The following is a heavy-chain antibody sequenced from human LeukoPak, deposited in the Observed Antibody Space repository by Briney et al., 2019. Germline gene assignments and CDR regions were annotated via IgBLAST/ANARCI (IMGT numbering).Heavy chain of an antibody. V-gene: IGHV4-38-2*02. J-gene: IGHJ5*02. CDR1: GYSISSGYY. Sequence: SETLSLTCAVSGYSISSGYYWGWIRQPPGKGLEWIGSIHHSGSTYYNPSLKSRVTISVDTSKNQFSLKLSSVTAADTAVYYCARDSPLSSTKDNWFDPWGRGTLVTVSS. CDR2: IHHSGST. CDR3: ARDSPLSSTKDNWFDP. D-gene: IGHD2-2*01.